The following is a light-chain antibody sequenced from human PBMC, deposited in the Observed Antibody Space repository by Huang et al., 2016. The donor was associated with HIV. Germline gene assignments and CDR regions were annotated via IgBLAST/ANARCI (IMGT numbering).Light chain of an antibody. CDR1: QDINSS. Sequence: AIQLTQSPPSLSASAGDSVTITCRASQDINSSFAWYQQKPGKAPKLLIYDASHLKSGVPSRFSGSGSGTDFTLSISSLQPEDFATYYCQQFNGFSLTFGGGTRVEIK. CDR2: DAS. V-gene: IGKV1-13*02. CDR3: QQFNGFSLT. J-gene: IGKJ4*01.